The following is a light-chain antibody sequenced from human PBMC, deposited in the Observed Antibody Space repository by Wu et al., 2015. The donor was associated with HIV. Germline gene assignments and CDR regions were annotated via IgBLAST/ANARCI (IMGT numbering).Light chain of an antibody. Sequence: PEDRATLSCRASQSLTKYQLAWYQQKPGQAPGLLILIATSRATGVPDRFSGSGSGTDFTLTITRLEPEDFAVYYCQQYDSSPLTFGGGTKVEI. V-gene: IGKV3-20*01. CDR3: QQYDSSPLT. J-gene: IGKJ4*01. CDR1: QSLTKYQ. CDR2: IAT.